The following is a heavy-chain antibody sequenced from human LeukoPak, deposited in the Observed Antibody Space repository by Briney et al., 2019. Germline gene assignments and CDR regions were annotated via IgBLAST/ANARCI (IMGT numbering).Heavy chain of an antibody. CDR1: GFTFSSYS. V-gene: IGHV3-21*01. CDR3: AREIFGAAFDY. CDR2: ISSSSSYI. D-gene: IGHD3-3*01. J-gene: IGHJ4*02. Sequence: GGSLRLSCAASGFTFSSYSMNWVRQAPGKGLEWVSSISSSSSYIYYADSVKGRFTISRDNSKNTLYLQMNSLRAEDTAVYYCAREIFGAAFDYWGQGTLVTVSS.